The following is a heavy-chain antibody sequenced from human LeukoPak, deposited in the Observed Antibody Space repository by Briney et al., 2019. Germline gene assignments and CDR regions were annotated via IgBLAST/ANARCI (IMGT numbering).Heavy chain of an antibody. V-gene: IGHV3-30*02. J-gene: IGHJ5*02. Sequence: GGSLRLSCAASGFTFSKYWLHWLRQAPGKGLEWVAFIRYDGSNKYYADSVKGRFTISRDNSKNTLYLQMNSLRAEDTAVYYCAKDQDGGTMIVVAQGLLVDPWGQGTLVTVSS. CDR3: AKDQDGGTMIVVAQGLLVDP. D-gene: IGHD3-22*01. CDR1: GFTFSKYW. CDR2: IRYDGSNK.